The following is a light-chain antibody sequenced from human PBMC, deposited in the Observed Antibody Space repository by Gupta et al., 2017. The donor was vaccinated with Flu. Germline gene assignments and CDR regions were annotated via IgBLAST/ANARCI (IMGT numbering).Light chain of an antibody. Sequence: DVVLTQSQLSLSVTLGQPAAISCWSSQSLVYIDGNTYLNWFHQRPGQSPRRLIYKVSNRDSGVPDRISGSGSGTDFTLKISRVEAEDVGVYYCMQGTYWPLTFGGGTKVEIK. CDR1: QSLVYIDGNTY. J-gene: IGKJ4*01. V-gene: IGKV2-30*01. CDR3: MQGTYWPLT. CDR2: KVS.